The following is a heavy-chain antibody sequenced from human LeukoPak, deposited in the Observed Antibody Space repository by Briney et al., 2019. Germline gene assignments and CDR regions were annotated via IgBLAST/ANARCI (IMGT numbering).Heavy chain of an antibody. Sequence: GGSLRLSCAASGFSFSSYWMNWVRQAPGKGLEWVANIKQDGSDKYYVDSVKVRFTISRDNAKNSVFLQMNSLRAEDTAVYYCSGSLHYWGQGTLVTVSS. CDR1: GFSFSSYW. CDR3: SGSLHY. J-gene: IGHJ4*02. V-gene: IGHV3-7*05. CDR2: IKQDGSDK. D-gene: IGHD6-25*01.